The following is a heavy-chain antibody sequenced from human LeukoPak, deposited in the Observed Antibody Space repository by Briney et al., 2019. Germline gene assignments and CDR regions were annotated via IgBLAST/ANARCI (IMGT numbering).Heavy chain of an antibody. CDR3: ARGLGSGSLIYGMDV. CDR2: IIPILGIA. J-gene: IGHJ6*02. D-gene: IGHD3-10*01. V-gene: IGHV1-69*04. Sequence: SVKVSCKASGGTFSSYAISWVRQAPGQGLEWMGRIIPILGIANYAQKFQGRVTITADKSTSTAYMELSSLRSEDTAVYYCARGLGSGSLIYGMDVWGQGTTVTVSS. CDR1: GGTFSSYA.